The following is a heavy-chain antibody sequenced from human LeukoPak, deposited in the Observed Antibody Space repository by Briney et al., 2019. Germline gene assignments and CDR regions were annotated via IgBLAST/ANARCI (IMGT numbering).Heavy chain of an antibody. CDR1: GGSISSSSYY. CDR2: IYYSGST. D-gene: IGHD3-16*01. Sequence: SETLSLTCTVSGGSISSSSYYWGWVRQPPGKGLEWIGSIYYSGSTYYNPSLKSRVTISVDTSKNQFSLKLSSVTAADTAVYYCARHAGITLGFDYWGQGTLVTVSS. V-gene: IGHV4-39*01. J-gene: IGHJ4*02. CDR3: ARHAGITLGFDY.